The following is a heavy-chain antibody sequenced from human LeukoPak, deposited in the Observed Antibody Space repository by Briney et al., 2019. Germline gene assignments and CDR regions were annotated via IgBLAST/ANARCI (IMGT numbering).Heavy chain of an antibody. J-gene: IGHJ5*02. Sequence: VASVKVSCKASGYTFTSYGISWVRQAPGQGLEWMGCISAYNGNTNYAQKLQGRVTMTTDTSTSTAYMELRSLRSDDTAVYYCARDQVVVVPAAIGVRWFDPWGQGTLVTVSS. V-gene: IGHV1-18*01. CDR1: GYTFTSYG. CDR2: ISAYNGNT. D-gene: IGHD2-2*02. CDR3: ARDQVVVVPAAIGVRWFDP.